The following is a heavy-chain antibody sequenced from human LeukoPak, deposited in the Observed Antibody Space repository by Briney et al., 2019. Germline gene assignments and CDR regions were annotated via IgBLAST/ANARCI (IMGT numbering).Heavy chain of an antibody. Sequence: ASVKVSCKVSGYTLTELSMHWVRQAPGKGLEWMGGFDPEDGETIYAQKFQGRVTMTEDTSTDTAYMELSSLRSEDTAVYYCATGGRGGSYYCFDYWGQGTLVTVSS. CDR1: GYTLTELS. CDR2: FDPEDGET. J-gene: IGHJ4*02. V-gene: IGHV1-24*01. CDR3: ATGGRGGSYYCFDY. D-gene: IGHD1-26*01.